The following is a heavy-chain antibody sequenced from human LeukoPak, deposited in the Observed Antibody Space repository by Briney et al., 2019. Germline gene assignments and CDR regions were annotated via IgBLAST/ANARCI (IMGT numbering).Heavy chain of an antibody. V-gene: IGHV3-48*01. CDR3: ARSRDYSGSYFSH. D-gene: IGHD1-26*01. J-gene: IGHJ4*02. Sequence: YADSVRGRFTISRDNAKNSLYLGMNSLRAEDTAVYYCARSRDYSGSYFSHWGQGTLVTVSS.